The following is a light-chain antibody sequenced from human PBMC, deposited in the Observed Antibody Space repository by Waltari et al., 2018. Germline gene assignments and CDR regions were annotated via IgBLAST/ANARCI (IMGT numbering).Light chain of an antibody. CDR2: ATT. V-gene: IGKV1-39*01. CDR1: QRISTF. Sequence: DIQMTQSPSSVSASIGDRVTITCRASQRISTFLNWYQQKPGKAPNRLICATTSLESGVPSRFRGSGSGTVFTLTISSLQPEDFATYYCQQSYGIFPTFGQGTKVEIQ. J-gene: IGKJ1*01. CDR3: QQSYGIFPT.